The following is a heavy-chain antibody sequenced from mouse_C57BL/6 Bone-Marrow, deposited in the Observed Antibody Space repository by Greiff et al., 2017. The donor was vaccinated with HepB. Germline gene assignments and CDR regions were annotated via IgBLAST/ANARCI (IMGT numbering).Heavy chain of an antibody. Sequence: DVMLVESGGDLVKPGGSLKLSCAASGFTFSSYGMSWVRQTPDKRLEWVATISSGGSYTYYPDSVKGRFTIYRDNAKNTLYLQMSSLKSEDTAMYYCARPRYGNYPMDYWGQGTSVTVSS. J-gene: IGHJ4*01. CDR3: ARPRYGNYPMDY. D-gene: IGHD2-1*01. V-gene: IGHV5-6*02. CDR2: ISSGGSYT. CDR1: GFTFSSYG.